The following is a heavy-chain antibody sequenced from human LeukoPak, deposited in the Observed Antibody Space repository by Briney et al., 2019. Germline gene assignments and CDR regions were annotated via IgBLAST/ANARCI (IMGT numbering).Heavy chain of an antibody. Sequence: VASVKVSCKASGCTFTSYGISWVRQAPGQGLEWMGWISAYSGNTNYAQKLQGRVTMTTDTSTSTAYMELRSLRSDDTAVYYCAASSSLAGYWGQGTLVTVSS. CDR3: AASSSLAGY. CDR1: GCTFTSYG. J-gene: IGHJ4*02. CDR2: ISAYSGNT. D-gene: IGHD6-6*01. V-gene: IGHV1-18*01.